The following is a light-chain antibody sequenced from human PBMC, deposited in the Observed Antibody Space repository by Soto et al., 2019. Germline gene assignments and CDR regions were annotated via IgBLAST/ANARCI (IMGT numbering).Light chain of an antibody. Sequence: QSVLTQPAPVSGSPGQSITISCTGTSSDLGGYNYFSWYQQHPGKAPKLIIYEVSNRPSGVSDRFSGSKSDNTASLTISGLQDEDEADYYCSSYTTSTHVFGTGTKVTVL. CDR1: SSDLGGYNY. J-gene: IGLJ1*01. V-gene: IGLV2-14*01. CDR3: SSYTTSTHV. CDR2: EVS.